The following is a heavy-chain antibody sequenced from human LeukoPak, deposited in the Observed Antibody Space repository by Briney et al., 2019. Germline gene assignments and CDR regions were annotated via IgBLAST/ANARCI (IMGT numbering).Heavy chain of an antibody. J-gene: IGHJ6*02. V-gene: IGHV3-23*01. CDR2: ISGSGGNT. CDR1: GFTFSSYA. D-gene: IGHD5-12*01. CDR3: AVATRVLRGPMDA. Sequence: PGGSLRLSCAASGFTFSSYAMSWVRQAPGKGLEWVSAISGSGGNTYYADSVKGRFTISRDNSKNTLYLQMNSLRAEDTAVYYCAVATRVLRGPMDAWGQGTTVTVSS.